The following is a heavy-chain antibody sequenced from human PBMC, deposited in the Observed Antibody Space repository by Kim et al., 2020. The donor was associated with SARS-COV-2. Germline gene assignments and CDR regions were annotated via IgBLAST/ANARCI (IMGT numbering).Heavy chain of an antibody. D-gene: IGHD3-16*01. CDR2: IIPILGIA. Sequence: SVKVSCKASGGTFSSYAISWVRQAPGQGLEWMGRIIPILGIANYAQKFQGRVTITADKSTSTAYMELSSLRSEDTAVYYCARARGNRVGFNLDYWGQGTLVTVSS. CDR3: ARARGNRVGFNLDY. J-gene: IGHJ4*02. CDR1: GGTFSSYA. V-gene: IGHV1-69*04.